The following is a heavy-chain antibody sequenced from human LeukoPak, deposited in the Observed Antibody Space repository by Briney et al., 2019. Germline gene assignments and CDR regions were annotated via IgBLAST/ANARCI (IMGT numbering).Heavy chain of an antibody. Sequence: SETLSLTCTVSGGSISSGGYYWSWIRQPPGKGLEWIGYVYYSGSTNYNPSLMGRVTMSVDTSKKQFSLKLSSVTAADTAVYYCARSELLRFGGVKSGFDYWGQGTLVTVSS. CDR2: VYYSGST. CDR1: GGSISSGGYY. D-gene: IGHD3-16*01. CDR3: ARSELLRFGGVKSGFDY. V-gene: IGHV4-61*08. J-gene: IGHJ4*02.